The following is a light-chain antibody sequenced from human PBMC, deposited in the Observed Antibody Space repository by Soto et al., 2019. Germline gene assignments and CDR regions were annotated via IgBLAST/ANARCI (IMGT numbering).Light chain of an antibody. Sequence: QSALTQPPSASGSPGQSVTISCTGTSSDVGGYNLVSWYQHHPGKAPTLIIYEVTQRPSGVPDRFSGSKSGNRASLTVSGLQAEDEAHYYCSSYVGPYDHVVFGGGTKVTVL. J-gene: IGLJ2*01. CDR2: EVT. CDR1: SSDVGGYNL. CDR3: SSYVGPYDHVV. V-gene: IGLV2-8*01.